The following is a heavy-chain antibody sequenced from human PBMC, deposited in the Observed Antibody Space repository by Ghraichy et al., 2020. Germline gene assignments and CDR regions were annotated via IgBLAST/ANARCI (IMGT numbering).Heavy chain of an antibody. CDR1: GFTFERYG. CDR2: MRDDGSNK. D-gene: IGHD3-10*01. Sequence: GGSLRLSCAAAGFTFERYGMHWVRQAPGKGLEWVAFMRDDGSNKHYGDSVKGRFSISRDNSKKTLYLEMNRLSADDTAVYYCAKVFGGPTYGVDVWGLGTTVTVSS. CDR3: AKVFGGPTYGVDV. J-gene: IGHJ6*02. V-gene: IGHV3-30*02.